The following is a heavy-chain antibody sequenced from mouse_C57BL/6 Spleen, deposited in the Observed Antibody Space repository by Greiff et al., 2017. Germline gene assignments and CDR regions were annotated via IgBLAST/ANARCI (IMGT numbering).Heavy chain of an antibody. J-gene: IGHJ2*01. CDR3: ARPIYDGDYVGY. D-gene: IGHD2-3*01. V-gene: IGHV1-22*01. CDR2: LTPNNGGT. CDR1: GYTFTDYN. Sequence: VQLQQSGPELVKPGASVTMSCKASGYTFTDYNMHWVKPSHGQRLEWIGYLTPNNGGTSSNPKFTGKATLTVNTSSSTAYMELRSRTSEDSAVYYCARPIYDGDYVGYWGQGTTLTVSS.